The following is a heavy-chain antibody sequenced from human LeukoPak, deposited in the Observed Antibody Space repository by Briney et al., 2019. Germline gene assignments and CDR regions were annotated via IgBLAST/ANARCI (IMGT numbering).Heavy chain of an antibody. D-gene: IGHD1-1*01. V-gene: IGHV3-7*01. CDR1: GFTFSSYW. J-gene: IGHJ4*02. CDR2: IKQDASER. Sequence: GGSLRLSCAASGFTFSSYWMTWVRQAPGKGLEWVANIKQDASERYYVDSVTGRITISRDNAKNSLYLQMNSLRAEDTAVYYCATPTAGTWHLDYWGPGTLVTVSS. CDR3: ATPTAGTWHLDY.